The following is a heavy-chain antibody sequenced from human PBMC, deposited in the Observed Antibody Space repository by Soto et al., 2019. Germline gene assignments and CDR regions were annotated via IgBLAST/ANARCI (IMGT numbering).Heavy chain of an antibody. D-gene: IGHD6-19*01. CDR3: TRGSISGWPFAY. V-gene: IGHV1-3*01. J-gene: IGHJ4*02. CDR1: GYTFTTYA. CDR2: LNGGNGDT. Sequence: QVQLVQSGAEVKKPGASVKVSCKASGYTFTTYAMHWLRQAPGQRPEWMGWLNGGNGDTKYSQRFQGRVTIARDTSASTAYMELTSLTSEDTAVYYCTRGSISGWPFAYWGQGTLVTVSS.